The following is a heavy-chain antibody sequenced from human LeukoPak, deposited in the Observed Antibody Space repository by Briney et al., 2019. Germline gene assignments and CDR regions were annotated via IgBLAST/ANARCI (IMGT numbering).Heavy chain of an antibody. V-gene: IGHV4-59*12. Sequence: SETLSLTCTVSGGSISSYPWSWVRQAPGRGLEWIGYIYYSGSTTYNPSLKTRPTMSLDMSKNQFSLKLTSVTAADTAVYYCAGDYGSGSYRFDFWGPGTLVTVSS. D-gene: IGHD3-10*01. CDR2: IYYSGST. CDR3: AGDYGSGSYRFDF. CDR1: GGSISSYP. J-gene: IGHJ4*02.